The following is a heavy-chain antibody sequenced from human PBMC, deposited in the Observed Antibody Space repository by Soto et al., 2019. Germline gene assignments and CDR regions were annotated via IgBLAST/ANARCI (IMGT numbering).Heavy chain of an antibody. CDR1: GFTFSSFA. CDR2: ISYDGSNK. CDR3: ARDIALAGIPWFDP. Sequence: GGSLRLSCAASGFTFSSFAMHWVRQAPSKGLEWVAVISYDGSNKYYVDSVKGRFTISRDNSKNTLYLQMNSLRAEDTAVYYCARDIALAGIPWFDPWGQGTLVTVSS. J-gene: IGHJ5*02. D-gene: IGHD6-13*01. V-gene: IGHV3-30-3*01.